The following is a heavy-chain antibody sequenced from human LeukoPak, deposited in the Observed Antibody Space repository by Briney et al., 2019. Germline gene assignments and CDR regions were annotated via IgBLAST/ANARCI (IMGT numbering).Heavy chain of an antibody. V-gene: IGHV1-69*04. Sequence: ASVKVSCKASGGTFSSYAIRWVRQAPGQGLEWMGRIIPILGIANYAQKFQGRVTLTRDTSKSTTYMELSGLRTEDTAVYYCARDDQGAVATDAFDVWGQGTMVTVSS. D-gene: IGHD6-19*01. J-gene: IGHJ3*01. CDR2: IIPILGIA. CDR3: ARDDQGAVATDAFDV. CDR1: GGTFSSYA.